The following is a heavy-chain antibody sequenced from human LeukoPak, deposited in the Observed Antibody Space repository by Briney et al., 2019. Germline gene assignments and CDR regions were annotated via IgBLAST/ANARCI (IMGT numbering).Heavy chain of an antibody. J-gene: IGHJ6*02. CDR3: AKLAAAGQNYYYYGMDV. D-gene: IGHD6-13*01. Sequence: GGSLILSCAASGFTFSSYAMSWVRQAPGKGLEWVSAISGSGGSTYYADSVKGRFTISRDNSKNTLYLQMNSLRAEDTAVYYCAKLAAAGQNYYYYGMDVWGQGTTVTVSS. CDR1: GFTFSSYA. CDR2: ISGSGGST. V-gene: IGHV3-23*01.